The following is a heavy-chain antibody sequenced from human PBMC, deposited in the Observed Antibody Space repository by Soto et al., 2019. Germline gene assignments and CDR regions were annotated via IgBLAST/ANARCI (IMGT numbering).Heavy chain of an antibody. CDR2: IDPSESDT. CDR1: GYSLTSYW. J-gene: IGHJ4*02. D-gene: IGHD5-12*01. CDR3: ARHTTHRDCYNYPLFQY. Sequence: PGESLKISCQGSGYSLTSYWIRWVRRMPGKGLEWVGRIDPSESDTDYSPSFQGHVTISVDKSIRTAYLQWSTLKASDTAIFYWARHTTHRDCYNYPLFQYWRQGTLVTVS. V-gene: IGHV5-10-1*01.